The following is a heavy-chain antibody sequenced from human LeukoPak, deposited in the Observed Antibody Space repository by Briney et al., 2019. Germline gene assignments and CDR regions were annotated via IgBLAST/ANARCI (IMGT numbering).Heavy chain of an antibody. CDR1: GGSISSSNYY. CDR3: ASRGYTYGPLD. CDR2: IYYSGST. D-gene: IGHD5-18*01. V-gene: IGHV4-39*01. J-gene: IGHJ4*02. Sequence: PSETLSLTCTVSGGSISSSNYYWGWIRQPPGKGLEWIGSIYYSGSTYYNASLKSRVTISVDTSKEQFSLTPTSVTAADTAVYYCASRGYTYGPLDWGQGTLVSVSS.